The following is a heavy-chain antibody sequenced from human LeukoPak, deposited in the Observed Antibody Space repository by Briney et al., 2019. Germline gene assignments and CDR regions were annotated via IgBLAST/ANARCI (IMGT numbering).Heavy chain of an antibody. V-gene: IGHV3-21*01. D-gene: IGHD1-26*01. Sequence: PGRSLRLSCAASGFTFSSYGMNWVRQAPGKGLEWVSSISSSSSYIYYADSVKGRFTISRDNAKNSLYLQMNSLRAEDTAVYYCARVLSGSYFDWGQGTLVTVSS. CDR3: ARVLSGSYFD. J-gene: IGHJ4*02. CDR1: GFTFSSYG. CDR2: ISSSSSYI.